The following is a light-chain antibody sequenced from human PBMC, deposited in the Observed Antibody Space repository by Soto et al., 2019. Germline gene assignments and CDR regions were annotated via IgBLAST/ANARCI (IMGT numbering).Light chain of an antibody. Sequence: EIVLTQYPGTLSLSPGERATLSCRASQSVSSSYLAWYQHKPGQAPRLLIYGTSSRATGIPDRFSGSGSGTDFTLTISRLEPEDFAVYYCQQYSSSITFGQGTRLEIK. CDR1: QSVSSSY. CDR2: GTS. V-gene: IGKV3-20*01. CDR3: QQYSSSIT. J-gene: IGKJ5*01.